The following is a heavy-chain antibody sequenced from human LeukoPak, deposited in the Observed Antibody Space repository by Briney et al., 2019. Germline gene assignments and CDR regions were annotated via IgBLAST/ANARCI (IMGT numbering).Heavy chain of an antibody. Sequence: SETLSLTCTVSGGSISSSSYYWGWIRRPPGKGLEWIGSIYYSGSTYYNPSLKSRVTISVDTSKNQFSLKLSSVTAADTAVYYCARDYYDSSGYYYTAYFDYWGQGTLVTVSS. D-gene: IGHD3-22*01. CDR2: IYYSGST. J-gene: IGHJ4*02. CDR3: ARDYYDSSGYYYTAYFDY. CDR1: GGSISSSSYY. V-gene: IGHV4-39*02.